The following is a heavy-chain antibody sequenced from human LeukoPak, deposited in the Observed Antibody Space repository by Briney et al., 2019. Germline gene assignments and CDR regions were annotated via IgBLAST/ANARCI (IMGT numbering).Heavy chain of an antibody. CDR3: AKDRARSGSYYLDY. V-gene: IGHV3-43D*03. CDR2: ISWDGGNT. D-gene: IGHD1-26*01. CDR1: GFTFDDYA. J-gene: IGHJ4*02. Sequence: PGGSLRLSCAASGFTFDDYAMHWVRQAPGRGLEWVSLISWDGGNTYYADSVKGRFTISRDNSKNSLYLQMKSLRAEDTALYYCAKDRARSGSYYLDYWGQGILVTVSS.